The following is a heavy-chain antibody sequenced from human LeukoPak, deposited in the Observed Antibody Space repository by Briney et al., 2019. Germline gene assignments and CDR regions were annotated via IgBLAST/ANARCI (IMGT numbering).Heavy chain of an antibody. D-gene: IGHD6-19*01. Sequence: GGSLRLSCTASGFTFADFTVSWFRQSPGQGLEWVGFIRSNVYGGTTEHAASVEARFTISRDDSNSIAYLQMNSLKTEDTAVYYCTRGSGRYVMVDWWGQGTLVTVSS. V-gene: IGHV3-49*03. J-gene: IGHJ4*02. CDR1: GFTFADFT. CDR2: IRSNVYGGTT. CDR3: TRGSGRYVMVDW.